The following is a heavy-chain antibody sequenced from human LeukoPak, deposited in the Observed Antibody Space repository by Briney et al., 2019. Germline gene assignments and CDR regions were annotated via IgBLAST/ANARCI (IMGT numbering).Heavy chain of an antibody. J-gene: IGHJ4*02. Sequence: SETLSLTCAVYGGTFSYYYWSWIRQPPEKGLEWIWEINRSGSTNYNPSLKSRVTISVDTSKNQFSLKLSSVTAADTAVYYCARGGFYCGDDCYVDYWGQGTLVTVSS. CDR3: ARGGFYCGDDCYVDY. CDR2: INRSGST. D-gene: IGHD2-21*02. CDR1: GGTFSYYY. V-gene: IGHV4-34*01.